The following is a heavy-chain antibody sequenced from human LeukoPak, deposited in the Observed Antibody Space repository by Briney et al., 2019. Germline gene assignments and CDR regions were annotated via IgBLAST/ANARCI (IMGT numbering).Heavy chain of an antibody. Sequence: GASVKVSCKASGGSSTFTSHAISWVRQAPGQGLEWMGGLIPIYGSANYAQKFQGRLTITSDESTRTVYMELSSLRPEDSAVHYCAGFFYDNSGDAFDIWGQGTMVTVSS. J-gene: IGHJ3*02. V-gene: IGHV1-69*13. CDR2: LIPIYGSA. CDR3: AGFFYDNSGDAFDI. D-gene: IGHD3-22*01. CDR1: GGSSTFTSHA.